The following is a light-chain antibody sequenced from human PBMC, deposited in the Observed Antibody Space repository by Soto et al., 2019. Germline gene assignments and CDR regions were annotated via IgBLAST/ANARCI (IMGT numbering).Light chain of an antibody. V-gene: IGKV3-20*01. CDR1: QRVSNSC. CDR3: QRYGGSPPFT. Sequence: EIVLTQSPGTLSLSPGETATLSCRASQRVSNSCLAWYQKKPGQAPRLLIYGASSRAAGIPDRFSGSGSGTDFTLTISRLEPEDLAVYFCQRYGGSPPFTFGQGTKVEI. CDR2: GAS. J-gene: IGKJ2*01.